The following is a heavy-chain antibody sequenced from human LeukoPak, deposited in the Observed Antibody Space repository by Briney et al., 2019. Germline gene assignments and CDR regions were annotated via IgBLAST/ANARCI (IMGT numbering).Heavy chain of an antibody. J-gene: IGHJ4*02. V-gene: IGHV3-21*01. CDR1: GFTFSSYS. CDR2: ISSSSSYI. CDR3: ARYSDFSGLSDY. D-gene: IGHD2-15*01. Sequence: GGSPRLSCAASGFTFSSYSMNWVRQAPGKGLEWVSSISSSSSYIYYADSVKGRFTISRDNAKNSLYLQMNSLRAEDTAVYYCARYSDFSGLSDYWGQGTLVTVSS.